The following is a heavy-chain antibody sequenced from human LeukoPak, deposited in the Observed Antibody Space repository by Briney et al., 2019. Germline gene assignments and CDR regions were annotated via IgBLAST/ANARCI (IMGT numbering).Heavy chain of an antibody. Sequence: QAGGSLRLSCAASGFSFGSYAMSWVRQAPGKGLEWVAVISYDGSNKYYADSVKGRFTISRDNSKNTLYLQMNSLRAEDTAVYYCARDLAYCGGDCYKDYWGQGTLVTVSS. CDR3: ARDLAYCGGDCYKDY. CDR2: ISYDGSNK. V-gene: IGHV3-30-3*01. J-gene: IGHJ4*02. CDR1: GFSFGSYA. D-gene: IGHD2-21*02.